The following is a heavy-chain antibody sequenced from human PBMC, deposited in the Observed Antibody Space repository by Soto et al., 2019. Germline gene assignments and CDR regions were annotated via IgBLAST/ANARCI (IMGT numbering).Heavy chain of an antibody. CDR2: MKQDGSEK. Sequence: EVQLVESGGGLVQPGGSLRLSCVASGFTFSKYWRTWVRQAPGKGLEWVANMKQDGSEKHYVDSVRGRFTISRDNAENSLYLQMNSLTAGDTAVYYCARDTRDCMYRGYYYGMDLWGLGTTVTVSS. CDR3: ARDTRDCMYRGYYYGMDL. V-gene: IGHV3-7*01. D-gene: IGHD2-2*01. CDR1: GFTFSKYW. J-gene: IGHJ6*02.